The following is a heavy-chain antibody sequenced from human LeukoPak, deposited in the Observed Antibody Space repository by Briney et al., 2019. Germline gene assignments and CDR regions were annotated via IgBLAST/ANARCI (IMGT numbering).Heavy chain of an antibody. CDR1: GGSFSGYY. J-gene: IGHJ6*04. CDR2: INHSGST. V-gene: IGHV4-34*01. D-gene: IGHD3-10*01. CDR3: ARSGSYYYYGMDV. Sequence: SETLSLTCAVYGGSFSGYYWSWIRQPPRKGLEWIGEINHSGSTNYNPSLKSRVTISVDTSKNQFSLKLSSVTAADTAVYYCARSGSYYYYGMDVWGKGTTVTVSS.